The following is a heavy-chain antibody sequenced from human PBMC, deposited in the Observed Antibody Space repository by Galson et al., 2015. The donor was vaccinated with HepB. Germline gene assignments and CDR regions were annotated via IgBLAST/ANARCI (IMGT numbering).Heavy chain of an antibody. Sequence: SLRLSCAASGFNFSRYTIHWVRQAPGKGLECVAIRDSVKGRFTISTDNSKNTLYLLISSLRDEDTAIYYCARLPAAAGYFDFWGQGTLLTVSS. CDR1: GFNFSRYT. CDR2: R. D-gene: IGHD6-13*01. CDR3: ARLPAAAGYFDF. V-gene: IGHV3-33*01. J-gene: IGHJ4*02.